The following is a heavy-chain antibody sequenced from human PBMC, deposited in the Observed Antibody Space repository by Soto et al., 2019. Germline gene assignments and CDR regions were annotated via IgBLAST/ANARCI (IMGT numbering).Heavy chain of an antibody. CDR1: GYTFTNYY. CDR3: SKGLWTVGHCSGGSCYDGMDV. D-gene: IGHD2-15*01. Sequence: QVQLVQSGAEVKKPGASVKVSCKASGYTFTNYYIHWVRQAPGQGLEWMGIINPSGGSTDYTQKFQDRVTMSRDTSTSTVYMELSSLRSEDTAVYYCSKGLWTVGHCSGGSCYDGMDVWGQGTTVTVSS. CDR2: INPSGGST. J-gene: IGHJ6*02. V-gene: IGHV1-46*01.